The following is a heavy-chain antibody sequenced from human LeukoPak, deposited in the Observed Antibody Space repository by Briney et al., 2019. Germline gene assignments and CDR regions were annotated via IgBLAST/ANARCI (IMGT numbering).Heavy chain of an antibody. CDR2: IYYSGTT. J-gene: IGHJ4*02. D-gene: IGHD6-13*01. Sequence: GSLRLSCAASGFTFSSYSMNWVRQAPGKGLDWVGNIYYSGTTYYSPSLKSRVTISVDASNNQFSLKLSSVTAADTAVYYCARHVFHSSTSYGPIDYWGQGTLVTVSA. V-gene: IGHV4-39*01. CDR1: GFTFSSYSMN. CDR3: ARHVFHSSTSYGPIDY.